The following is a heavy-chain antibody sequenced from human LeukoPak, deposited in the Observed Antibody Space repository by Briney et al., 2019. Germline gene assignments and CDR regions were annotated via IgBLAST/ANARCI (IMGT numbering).Heavy chain of an antibody. D-gene: IGHD2-2*01. Sequence: PSETLSLTCTVSGSISGYYWSWIRQPPGNGLEWIGDIYTSGSTNYNPSLESRVTISVDTSKNQFSLELSSVTAADTAVYYCARQKCTSASCLTKNAFDIWGQGTMVTVSS. V-gene: IGHV4-4*09. J-gene: IGHJ3*02. CDR3: ARQKCTSASCLTKNAFDI. CDR2: IYTSGST. CDR1: GSISGYY.